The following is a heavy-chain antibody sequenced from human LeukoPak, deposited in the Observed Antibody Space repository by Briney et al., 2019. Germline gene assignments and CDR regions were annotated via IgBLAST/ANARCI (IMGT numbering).Heavy chain of an antibody. CDR3: TKASRH. CDR1: EVTFRKFA. J-gene: IGHJ4*02. CDR2: ISASGVNT. V-gene: IGHV3-23*01. Sequence: GGSLRLSCAASEVTFRKFAMNWVRQAPGKGLDWVSAISASGVNTVYADSVKGRFTISRDNSRNTLFLQMNSLRAEDTATYYCTKASRHWGQGTLVTVSS.